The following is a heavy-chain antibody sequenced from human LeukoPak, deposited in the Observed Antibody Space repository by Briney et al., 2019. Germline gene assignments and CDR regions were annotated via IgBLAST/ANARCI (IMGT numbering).Heavy chain of an antibody. D-gene: IGHD2-2*01. CDR1: GFTFSSSW. J-gene: IGHJ4*02. V-gene: IGHV3-66*01. CDR3: ARAVPVAVFYFDY. Sequence: GGSLRLSCAASGFTFSSSWIHWVRQAPGKGLEWVSIIYSGGSTYYADSVKGRFTVSRDNSKNTLYLQMKSLRAEDTAVYYCARAVPVAVFYFDYWGQGTLVTVSS. CDR2: IYSGGST.